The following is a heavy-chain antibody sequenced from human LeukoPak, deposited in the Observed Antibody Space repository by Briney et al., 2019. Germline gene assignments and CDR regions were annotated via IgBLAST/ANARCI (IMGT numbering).Heavy chain of an antibody. J-gene: IGHJ6*04. CDR3: ASTTPRWFGESMDV. Sequence: SQTLSLTCTVSGDSISSGSYYWSWIRQPAGKGLEWIGRIYTSGSTNYNPSLKSRVTMSVDTSKNQFSLKLSSVTAADTAVYYCASTTPRWFGESMDVWGKGTTVTISS. CDR2: IYTSGST. D-gene: IGHD3-10*01. CDR1: GDSISSGSYY. V-gene: IGHV4-61*02.